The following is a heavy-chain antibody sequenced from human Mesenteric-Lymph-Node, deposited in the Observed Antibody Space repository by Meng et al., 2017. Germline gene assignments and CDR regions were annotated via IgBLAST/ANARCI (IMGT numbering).Heavy chain of an antibody. CDR1: GYTFTSYD. D-gene: IGHD3-10*01. CDR2: MNPNSGNT. Sequence: ASVKVSCKASGYTFTSYDINWVRQATGQGLEWMGWMNPNSGNTGYAQKFQGRVTITRNTSISTAYMELSSLRSEDTAVYYCARVKISMVRGLQYYYYYYGMDVWGQGTMVTVSS. V-gene: IGHV1-8*03. J-gene: IGHJ6*02. CDR3: ARVKISMVRGLQYYYYYYGMDV.